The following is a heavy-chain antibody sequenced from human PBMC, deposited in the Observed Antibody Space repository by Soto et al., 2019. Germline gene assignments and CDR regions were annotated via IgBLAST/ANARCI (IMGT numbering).Heavy chain of an antibody. Sequence: EVQLVESGGGLVQPGGSLRLSCAASGFTFSSYWMSWVRQAPGKGLEWVANIKQDGSEKYYVDSVKGRFTISRDNAKNSLYLQMNSLRAEDTAVYYCAREGIMITFGGVIGTDAFDIWGQGTMVTVSS. CDR3: AREGIMITFGGVIGTDAFDI. CDR2: IKQDGSEK. D-gene: IGHD3-16*02. J-gene: IGHJ3*02. CDR1: GFTFSSYW. V-gene: IGHV3-7*01.